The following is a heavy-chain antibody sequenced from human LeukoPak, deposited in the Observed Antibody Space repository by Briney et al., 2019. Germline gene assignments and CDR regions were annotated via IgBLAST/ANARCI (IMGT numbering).Heavy chain of an antibody. CDR3: GGGGTYLRVLGY. D-gene: IGHD1-26*01. CDR1: VYTFSIYS. J-gene: IGHJ4*02. V-gene: IGHV3-21*01. Sequence: GRSLRLSCAASVYTFSIYSMNWVPHAPGRGREWVSSISSSSSYIYYADSLKGRFTISRDNTKNSLYLHMNTVRDENTGVFYFGGGGTYLRVLGYWGQGALVTVSS. CDR2: ISSSSSYI.